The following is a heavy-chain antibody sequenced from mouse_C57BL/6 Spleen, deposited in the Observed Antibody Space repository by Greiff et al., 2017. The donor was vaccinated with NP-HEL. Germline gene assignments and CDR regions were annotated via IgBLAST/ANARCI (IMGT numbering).Heavy chain of an antibody. Sequence: VQLQQSGPELVKPGASVKISCKASGYTFTDYYMNWVKQSHGKSLEWIGDINPNNGGTSYNQKFKGKATLTVDKSSSTAYMELRSLTSEDSAVYYCARINDGFAYWGQGTLVTVSA. J-gene: IGHJ3*01. D-gene: IGHD2-12*01. CDR2: INPNNGGT. CDR1: GYTFTDYY. CDR3: ARINDGFAY. V-gene: IGHV1-26*01.